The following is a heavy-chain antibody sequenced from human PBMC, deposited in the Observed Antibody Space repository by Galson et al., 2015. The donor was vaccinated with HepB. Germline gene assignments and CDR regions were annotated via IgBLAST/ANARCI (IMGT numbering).Heavy chain of an antibody. Sequence: SLRLSCAASGFTFSSYWMHWVRQAPGEGLVWVSRINSDGSSTSYADSVKGRFTISRDNAKNTLYLQMNSLRAEDTAVYYCARDADSSGWHIDYWGQGTLVTVSS. CDR2: INSDGSST. V-gene: IGHV3-74*01. D-gene: IGHD6-19*01. J-gene: IGHJ4*02. CDR3: ARDADSSGWHIDY. CDR1: GFTFSSYW.